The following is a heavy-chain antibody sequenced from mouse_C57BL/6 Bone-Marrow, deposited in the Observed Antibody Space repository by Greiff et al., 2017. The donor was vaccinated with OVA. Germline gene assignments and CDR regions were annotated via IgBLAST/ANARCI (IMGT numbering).Heavy chain of an antibody. CDR1: GYTFTSYW. J-gene: IGHJ1*03. D-gene: IGHD1-1*01. Sequence: QVQLQQPGTELVKPGASVKLSCKASGYTFTSYWMHWVKQRPGQGLEWIGNINPSNGGTNYNEKFKSKATLTVDKSSSTAYMQLSSLKSEDSAVYYSARYPYTTVVATRYFDVWGTGTTVTVSS. V-gene: IGHV1-53*01. CDR3: ARYPYTTVVATRYFDV. CDR2: INPSNGGT.